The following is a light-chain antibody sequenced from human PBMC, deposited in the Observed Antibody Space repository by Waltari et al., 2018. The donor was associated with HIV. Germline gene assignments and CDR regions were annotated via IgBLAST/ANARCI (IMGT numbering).Light chain of an antibody. CDR2: DNI. CDR1: SSNIGAGSD. J-gene: IGLJ3*02. Sequence: GPGQRVTISCTGGSSNIGAGSDVHWYQQLPGTAPKLLIHDNINRPSGVPDRFSGSRTGTSASLDITGLQAEDEADYYCQSYDTRLSAWVFGGGTKLTVL. V-gene: IGLV1-40*01. CDR3: QSYDTRLSAWV.